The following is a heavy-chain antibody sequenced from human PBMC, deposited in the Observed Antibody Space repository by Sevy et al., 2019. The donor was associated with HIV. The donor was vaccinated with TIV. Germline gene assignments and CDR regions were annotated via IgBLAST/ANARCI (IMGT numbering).Heavy chain of an antibody. D-gene: IGHD6-19*01. CDR2: MSGSGGSI. J-gene: IGHJ3*02. CDR3: AKMYSSGWYSSGSAYAFDI. V-gene: IGHV3-23*01. Sequence: GGSLRLSCAASGFTFSSYAMTWVRQAPGKGLEWVSTMSGSGGSIYYADSVKGRFTISRDNSKNTLYLQMNSLRAEDTAVYYCAKMYSSGWYSSGSAYAFDIWGQGTMVTVSS. CDR1: GFTFSSYA.